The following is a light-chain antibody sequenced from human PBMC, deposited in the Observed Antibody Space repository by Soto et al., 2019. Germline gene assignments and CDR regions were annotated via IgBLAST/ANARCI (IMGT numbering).Light chain of an antibody. CDR1: QSIGSN. J-gene: IGKJ2*01. CDR2: VAS. V-gene: IGKV3-15*01. Sequence: EIVMTQSSATMSVSPGERATLSCRASQSIGSNLAWYQQKPGQAPRLLMYVASTRVTAIPARFSGSGSGTESTLTISSLQSEDFAVYFCQQYNNWPYTFGQGTKLEIK. CDR3: QQYNNWPYT.